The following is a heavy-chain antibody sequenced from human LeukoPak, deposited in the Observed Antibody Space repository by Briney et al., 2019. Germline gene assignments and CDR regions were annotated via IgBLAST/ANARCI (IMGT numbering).Heavy chain of an antibody. CDR2: IYPGDSDT. D-gene: IGHD5-18*01. Sequence: MLGESLKISCKGSGYSFTSYWIGWVRQMPGKGLEWMGIIYPGDSDTRYSPSFQGQVTISADKSISTAYLQWSSLKASDTAMYYCAKSVPDGEGIGIRVAMVDYWGQGTLVTVSS. J-gene: IGHJ4*02. CDR1: GYSFTSYW. V-gene: IGHV5-51*01. CDR3: AKSVPDGEGIGIRVAMVDY.